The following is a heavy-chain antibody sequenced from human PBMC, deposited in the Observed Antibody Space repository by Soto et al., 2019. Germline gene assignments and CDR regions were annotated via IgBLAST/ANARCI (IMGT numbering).Heavy chain of an antibody. D-gene: IGHD4-17*01. CDR2: INGDGSST. CDR3: SVHGDYDAFAM. V-gene: IGHV3-74*01. J-gene: IGHJ3*02. Sequence: EVQVVESGGGIVQPGGSLRLSCAGYGFTFRHYWMHWVRQAPGEGLVWISRINGDGSSTSYGDSVKGRFTISRDNAKNTLYLQINTLRPEDTAVYYCSVHGDYDAFAMSGQGTMVTVSS. CDR1: GFTFRHYW.